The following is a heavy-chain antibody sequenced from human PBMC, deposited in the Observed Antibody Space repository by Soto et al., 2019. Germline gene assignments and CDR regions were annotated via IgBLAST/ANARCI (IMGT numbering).Heavy chain of an antibody. Sequence: QVQLVQSGAEVQKPGSSVKVSCKASGGTFSSYAISWVRQAPGQGLEWMGGIIPIFGTANYEQKFQGRGMITADESTSTAYMELSSLRSEDSAVYCCARGSVFVVVISFYGMDVRGQGTTVTVSS. D-gene: IGHD3-3*01. J-gene: IGHJ6*02. CDR2: IIPIFGTA. V-gene: IGHV1-69*01. CDR1: GGTFSSYA. CDR3: ARGSVFVVVISFYGMDV.